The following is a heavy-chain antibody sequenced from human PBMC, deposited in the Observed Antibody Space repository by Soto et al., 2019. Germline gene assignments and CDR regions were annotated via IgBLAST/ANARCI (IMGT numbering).Heavy chain of an antibody. Sequence: QVQLQESGPGLVKPSETLSLTCTVSGGSISSYYWSWIRQPPGKGLEWKGYINNSGNTNYNPSLKXRXTXSVDTSKNQSPQELSSATAPDTGVYYCAGLGAKLDPWGQGTLVTVSS. V-gene: IGHV4-4*08. CDR3: AGLGAKLDP. J-gene: IGHJ5*02. CDR2: INNSGNT. CDR1: GGSISSYY. D-gene: IGHD1-26*01.